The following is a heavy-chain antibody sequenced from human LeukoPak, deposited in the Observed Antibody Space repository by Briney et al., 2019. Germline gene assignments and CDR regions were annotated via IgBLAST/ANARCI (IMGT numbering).Heavy chain of an antibody. CDR2: INPNNGAP. J-gene: IGHJ4*02. Sequence: ASVKVSCKASGYTFTYYIHWVRQAPGQGLEWVGWINPNNGAPNYAPKFQGRVTMTSDTSITTAYMELSRLRSDDTAVYYCARATVVTSLDYWGQGTLVTVSS. CDR1: GYTFTYY. CDR3: ARATVVTSLDY. D-gene: IGHD2-21*02. V-gene: IGHV1-2*02.